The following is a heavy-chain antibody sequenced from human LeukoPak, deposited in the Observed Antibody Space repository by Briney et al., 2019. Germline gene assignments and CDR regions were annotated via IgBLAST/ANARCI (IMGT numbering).Heavy chain of an antibody. V-gene: IGHV3-23*01. Sequence: PGGSLRLSCAASGFTFSSYAMSWVRHAPGMGLEWVSAISGSGGSTYYADSVKGRFTISRDNSKNTLYLQMNSLRAEDTAVYYCAKGVDDILTGLWYFDYWGQGTLLTVSS. CDR3: AKGVDDILTGLWYFDY. J-gene: IGHJ4*02. CDR2: ISGSGGST. D-gene: IGHD3-9*01. CDR1: GFTFSSYA.